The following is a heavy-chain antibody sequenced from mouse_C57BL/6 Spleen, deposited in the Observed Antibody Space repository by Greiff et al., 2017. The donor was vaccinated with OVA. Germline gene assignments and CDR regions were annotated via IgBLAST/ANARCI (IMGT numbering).Heavy chain of an antibody. D-gene: IGHD1-1*01. CDR3: ARGAITTSRYWYFDV. CDR1: GYTFTSYW. Sequence: QVQLKQPGTELVKPGASVKLSCKASGYTFTSYWMHWVKQRPGQGLEWIGNINPSNGGTNYNEKFKSKATLTVDKSSSTAYMQLSSLTSEDSAVYYCARGAITTSRYWYFDVWGTGTTVTVSS. V-gene: IGHV1-53*01. J-gene: IGHJ1*03. CDR2: INPSNGGT.